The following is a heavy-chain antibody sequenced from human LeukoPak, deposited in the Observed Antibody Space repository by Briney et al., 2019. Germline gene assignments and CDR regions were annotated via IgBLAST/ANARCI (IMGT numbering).Heavy chain of an antibody. CDR1: GITFSSYA. CDR3: TKDERNWNYNLASQTYD. Sequence: GGSLRLSCAASGITFSSYAMSWVRQAPGKGLEWVSAISRSGDSIYYADSVKGRFTISRDNSKNTQYLQMNSLRVEDTAVYYCTKDERNWNYNLASQTYDWGQGTLVTVSS. V-gene: IGHV3-23*01. D-gene: IGHD1-7*01. J-gene: IGHJ4*02. CDR2: ISRSGDSI.